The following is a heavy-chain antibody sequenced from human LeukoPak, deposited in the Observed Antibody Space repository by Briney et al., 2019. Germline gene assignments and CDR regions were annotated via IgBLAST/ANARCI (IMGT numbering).Heavy chain of an antibody. V-gene: IGHV3-7*04. Sequence: GGSLRLSCVASGFPFSSYWMTWVRQAPGKGLEWVANIKQDGSKKSYVDSVKGRFTISRDNAKNSLYLQMNSLRAEGTAIYYCTRVGYIDEGIDYWGQGTLVTVSS. J-gene: IGHJ4*02. CDR2: IKQDGSKK. D-gene: IGHD5-24*01. CDR1: GFPFSSYW. CDR3: TRVGYIDEGIDY.